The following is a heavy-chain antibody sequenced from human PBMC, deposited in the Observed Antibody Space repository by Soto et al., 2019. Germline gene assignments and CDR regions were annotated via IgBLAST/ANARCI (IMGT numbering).Heavy chain of an antibody. D-gene: IGHD3-22*01. V-gene: IGHV1-69*13. J-gene: IGHJ6*02. CDR2: IIPIFGTA. Sequence: SVKVSCKASGGTFSSYAISWVRQAPGQGLEWMGGIIPIFGTANYAQKFQGRVTITADESTSTAYMELSSLRSEDTAVYYCARRAAPTGEGYYDSSGYSYGMDVWGQGTTVTVSS. CDR3: ARRAAPTGEGYYDSSGYSYGMDV. CDR1: GGTFSSYA.